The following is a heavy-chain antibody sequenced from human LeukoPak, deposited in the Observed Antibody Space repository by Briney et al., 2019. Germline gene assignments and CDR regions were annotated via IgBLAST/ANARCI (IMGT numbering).Heavy chain of an antibody. CDR3: ARGLTYYYDSSGYFFDY. J-gene: IGHJ4*02. Sequence: ASVKVSCKASSYTFTSYGISWVRQAPGQGLEWMGWISAYNGNTNYAQKLQGRVTMTTDTSTSTAYMELRSLRSDDTAVYYCARGLTYYYDSSGYFFDYWGQGTLVTVSS. D-gene: IGHD3-22*01. CDR2: ISAYNGNT. CDR1: SYTFTSYG. V-gene: IGHV1-18*01.